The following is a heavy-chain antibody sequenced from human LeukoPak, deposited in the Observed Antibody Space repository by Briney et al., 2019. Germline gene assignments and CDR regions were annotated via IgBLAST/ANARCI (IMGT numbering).Heavy chain of an antibody. V-gene: IGHV4-39*07. D-gene: IGHD3-22*01. J-gene: IGHJ4*02. CDR3: ARSLQVVVNPYTLDY. Sequence: SETLSLTCTVSGGSISSSSYYWGWIRQPPGKGLEWIGSIYYSGSTYYNPSLKSRVTISVDTSKNQFSLKLSSVTAADTAVYYCARSLQVVVNPYTLDYWGQGTLVTVSS. CDR2: IYYSGST. CDR1: GGSISSSSYY.